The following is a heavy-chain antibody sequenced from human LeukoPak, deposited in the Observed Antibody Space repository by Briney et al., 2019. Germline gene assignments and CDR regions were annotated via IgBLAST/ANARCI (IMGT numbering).Heavy chain of an antibody. CDR2: ISRRSTYI. D-gene: IGHD1-1*01. J-gene: IGHJ6*03. CDR3: ARGNVVLSNMDV. V-gene: IGHV3-21*01. CDR1: GFTFSSYT. Sequence: GGSLRLSCAASGFTFSSYTMNWVRQAPGKGLEWVSSISRRSTYIYYADSVKGRFTISRDNAKNSLYLQMNSLRAEDTAVYYCARGNVVLSNMDVWGKGTTVTVSS.